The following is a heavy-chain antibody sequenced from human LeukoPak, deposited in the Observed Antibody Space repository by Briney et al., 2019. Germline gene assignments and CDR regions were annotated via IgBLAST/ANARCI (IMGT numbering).Heavy chain of an antibody. Sequence: GGSLRLSCAASGFTFSDYYMSWIRQAPGKGLEWVSYISDSGTTIYYADSVKGRFSISRDNAKNSPSLQMNTLRAEDTAVYYCARNYPDAFDIWGQGTVVTVSP. J-gene: IGHJ3*02. CDR1: GFTFSDYY. V-gene: IGHV3-11*01. CDR2: ISDSGTTI. D-gene: IGHD5-24*01. CDR3: ARNYPDAFDI.